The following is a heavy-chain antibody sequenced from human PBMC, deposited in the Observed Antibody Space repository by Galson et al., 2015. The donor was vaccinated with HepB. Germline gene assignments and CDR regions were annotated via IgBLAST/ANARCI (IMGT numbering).Heavy chain of an antibody. CDR3: ARGAQKSRKLDW. Sequence: SETLSLTCAVYAGSFSDNYWTWIRQPPGKGLEWVGEIDHNGNTNYNPSLESRVTISMDTSKNQFSLKVTSVTAADTALYYCARGAQKSRKLDWWGRGTLVTVSS. D-gene: IGHD3/OR15-3a*01. CDR2: IDHNGNT. J-gene: IGHJ4*02. CDR1: AGSFSDNY. V-gene: IGHV4-34*01.